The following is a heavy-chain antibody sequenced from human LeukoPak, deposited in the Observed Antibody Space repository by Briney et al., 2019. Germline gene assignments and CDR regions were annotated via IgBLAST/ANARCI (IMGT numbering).Heavy chain of an antibody. CDR1: GFTFSNSA. D-gene: IGHD6-19*01. J-gene: IGHJ4*01. Sequence: PGGSLILCCAASGFTFSNSAMSWVRQAPGRGLEWVSTLSGSGITTYYADSVTGRFTISRDNSKNTLYLQMNSLRAEDTAVYYCAKGSYNSGWSYFDYWGHGTLVTVSS. CDR3: AKGSYNSGWSYFDY. CDR2: LSGSGITT. V-gene: IGHV3-23*01.